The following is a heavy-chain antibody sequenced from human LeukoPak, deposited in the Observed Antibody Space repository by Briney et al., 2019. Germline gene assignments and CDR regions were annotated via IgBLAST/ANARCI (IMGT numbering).Heavy chain of an antibody. D-gene: IGHD3-10*01. V-gene: IGHV3-74*01. CDR2: IKPDGSST. CDR1: GFTFSNYW. J-gene: IGHJ6*04. Sequence: PGGSLRLSCAASGFTFSNYWMYWVRQAPGKGLVWVSRIKPDGSSTSYADSVKGRFTISRDNAKNTLYLQMNSLRAEDTAVYYCARDPYGSGIMDVWGKGTTVTVSS. CDR3: ARDPYGSGIMDV.